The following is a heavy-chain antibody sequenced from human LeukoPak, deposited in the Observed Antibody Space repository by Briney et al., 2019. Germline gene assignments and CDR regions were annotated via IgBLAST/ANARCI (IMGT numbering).Heavy chain of an antibody. CDR3: ARAYPNSSGYSYDY. J-gene: IGHJ4*02. V-gene: IGHV4-61*02. D-gene: IGHD3-22*01. Sequence: PSETLSLTCSVSGGSISSGSYYWSWIRQPAGKGLEWIGRIYTRGSTNYNPSLKSRVTISVDTSKNQFSLKLSSVTAADTAVYYCARAYPNSSGYSYDYWGQGTLVTVSS. CDR2: IYTRGST. CDR1: GGSISSGSYY.